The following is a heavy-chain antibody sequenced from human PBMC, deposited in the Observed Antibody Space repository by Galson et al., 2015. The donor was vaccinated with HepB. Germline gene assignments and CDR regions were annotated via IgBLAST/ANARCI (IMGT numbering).Heavy chain of an antibody. J-gene: IGHJ4*02. V-gene: IGHV1-2*02. CDR1: GYTFSVYY. D-gene: IGHD2-2*01. CDR3: ARGVLPPALDY. Sequence: SVKVSCKASGYTFSVYYIHWVRQAPGQGLEWMGWIIPNSGGTTYSQKFQGRVTMTRDTSINTAYMELSSLRSDDAAVYYCARGVLPPALDYWGQGTLVTVSP. CDR2: IIPNSGGT.